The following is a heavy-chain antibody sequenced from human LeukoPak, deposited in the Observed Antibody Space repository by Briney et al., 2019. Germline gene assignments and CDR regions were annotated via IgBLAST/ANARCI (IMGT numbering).Heavy chain of an antibody. D-gene: IGHD6-6*01. J-gene: IGHJ6*03. V-gene: IGHV4-31*03. CDR3: ARAPPPTYSSSSYYYYYYMDV. CDR1: GGSISSGGYY. Sequence: SETLSLTCTVSGGSISSGGYYWSWIRQHPGKGLEWIGYIYYSGSTYYNPSLKSRVTISVDTSKNQFSLKLSSVTAADTAVYYCARAPPPTYSSSSYYYYYYMDVWAKGPRSPSP. CDR2: IYYSGST.